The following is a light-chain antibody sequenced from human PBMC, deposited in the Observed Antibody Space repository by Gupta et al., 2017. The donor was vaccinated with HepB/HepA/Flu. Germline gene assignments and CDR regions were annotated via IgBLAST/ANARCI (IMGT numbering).Light chain of an antibody. Sequence: HLVLTQSPSASASLGASVKLTCTLSSGHSSYAIAWHQQQPEKGPRYLMKLNSDGSHTKGDGIPDRFSGSSSGAERYITISSLQSEDEADYYCQNWGTGIQVFGGGTKLTVL. V-gene: IGLV4-69*01. CDR1: SGHSSYA. J-gene: IGLJ3*02. CDR2: LNSDGSH. CDR3: QNWGTGIQV.